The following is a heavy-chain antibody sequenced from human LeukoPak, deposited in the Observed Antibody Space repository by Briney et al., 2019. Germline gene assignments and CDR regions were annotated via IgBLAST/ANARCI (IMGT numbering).Heavy chain of an antibody. CDR2: IYYSGST. D-gene: IGHD2-2*01. Sequence: SETLSLTCTVSGGSISSGDYYWSWIRQPPGKGLEWIGYIYYSGSTYYNPSLKSRVTISVDTSKNQFSLKLSSVTAADTAVYYCARDRYEASAFDIWGQGTMVTVSS. J-gene: IGHJ3*02. CDR3: ARDRYEASAFDI. V-gene: IGHV4-30-4*01. CDR1: GGSISSGDYY.